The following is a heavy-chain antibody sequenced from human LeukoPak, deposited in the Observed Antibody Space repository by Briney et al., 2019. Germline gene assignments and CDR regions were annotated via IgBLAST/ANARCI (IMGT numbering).Heavy chain of an antibody. D-gene: IGHD1-26*01. Sequence: PGGSLRLSCAASGFTFSTYAMSWVRQAPGKGLEWVSGISGSGGSTYYAISGSGGSTDYADSVKGRFTISRDNSENMLYLQMNSLRAEDTAVYYCAKDWKWGANYYYFYGMNVWGQGTTVTVSS. CDR1: GFTFSTYA. V-gene: IGHV3-23*01. CDR2: ISGSGGST. J-gene: IGHJ6*02. CDR3: AKDWKWGANYYYFYGMNV.